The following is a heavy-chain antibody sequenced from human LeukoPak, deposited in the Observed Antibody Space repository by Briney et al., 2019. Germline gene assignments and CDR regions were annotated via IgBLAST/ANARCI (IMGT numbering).Heavy chain of an antibody. J-gene: IGHJ3*01. CDR3: ARPHPRGAGGIADAFYL. D-gene: IGHD6-13*01. CDR1: GYSFTTYW. V-gene: IGHV5-51*01. CDR2: IYPGDSDT. Sequence: GVSLQISCKASGYSFTTYWIGWVRQMPGKGLEWMGIIYPGDSDTRYSPSFQGQVTISADKSISTAYLQWSSLKASDTALYYCARPHPRGAGGIADAFYLWGKGTMVSVSS.